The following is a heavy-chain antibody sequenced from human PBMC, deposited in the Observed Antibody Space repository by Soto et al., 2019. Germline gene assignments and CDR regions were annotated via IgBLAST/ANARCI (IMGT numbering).Heavy chain of an antibody. V-gene: IGHV1-2*04. CDR3: ARDRRLRDGYNSDYYYGMDV. J-gene: IGHJ6*02. D-gene: IGHD5-12*01. CDR1: GYTFTGYY. CDR2: INPNSGGT. Sequence: ASVKVSCKASGYTFTGYYMHWVRQAPGQGLEWMGWINPNSGGTNYAQKFQGWVTMTRDTSISTAYMELSRLRSDDTAVYYCARDRRLRDGYNSDYYYGMDVWGQGTTVTVSS.